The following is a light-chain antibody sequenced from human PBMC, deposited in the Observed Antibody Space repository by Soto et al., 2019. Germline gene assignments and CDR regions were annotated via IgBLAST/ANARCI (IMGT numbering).Light chain of an antibody. CDR1: SSNIGSNY. CDR3: AAWDDSLSVPYV. CDR2: SNN. V-gene: IGLV1-47*02. Sequence: QSVLTQPPSASGTPGQRVTISCSGSSSNIGSNYVYWHQQLPGTAPKLLIYSNNQRPSGVPDRFSGSKSGTSASLAISGLRSEDEADYYCAAWDDSLSVPYVFGTGTKVTVL. J-gene: IGLJ1*01.